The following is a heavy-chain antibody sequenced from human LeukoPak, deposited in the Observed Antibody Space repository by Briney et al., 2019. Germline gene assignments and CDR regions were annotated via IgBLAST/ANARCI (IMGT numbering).Heavy chain of an antibody. D-gene: IGHD2-15*01. J-gene: IGHJ4*02. V-gene: IGHV3-7*03. CDR1: GFIFSGSW. CDR3: STDTWYSAGH. CDR2: IKKDGSEK. Sequence: GGSLRLSCTASGFIFSGSWMAWIRQAPGKGLEWVAIIKKDGSEKYYVDSMKGRFTISRDNAKNSLFLQMNSLRAEDTAIYYCSTDTWYSAGHWGQGTLVTVSS.